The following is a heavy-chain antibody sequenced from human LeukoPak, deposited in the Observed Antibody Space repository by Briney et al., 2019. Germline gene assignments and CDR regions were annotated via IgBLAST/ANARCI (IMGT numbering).Heavy chain of an antibody. J-gene: IGHJ1*01. CDR3: TNRAYYYDSSGYKYFQH. V-gene: IGHV3-15*01. CDR1: GFTFSSYA. Sequence: GGSLRLSCAASGFTFSSYAMSWVRQAPGKGLEWVGRIKSKTDGGTTDYAAPVKGRFTISRDDSKNTLYLQMTSLKTEDTAVYYCTNRAYYYDSSGYKYFQHWGQGTLVTVSS. CDR2: IKSKTDGGTT. D-gene: IGHD3-22*01.